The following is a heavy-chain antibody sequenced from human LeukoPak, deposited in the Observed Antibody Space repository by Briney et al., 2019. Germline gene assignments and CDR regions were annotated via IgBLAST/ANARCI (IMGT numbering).Heavy chain of an antibody. Sequence: SGGSLRLSCAASGFTFSSYAMSWVRQAPGKGLEWVSAISGSGGSTYYADSVKGRFTISRDNSKNTLYLQMNSLRAEDTAVYYCAKGTGMIVVVITSSDYWGQGTLVTVSS. V-gene: IGHV3-23*01. CDR3: AKGTGMIVVVITSSDY. CDR1: GFTFSSYA. D-gene: IGHD3-22*01. J-gene: IGHJ4*02. CDR2: ISGSGGST.